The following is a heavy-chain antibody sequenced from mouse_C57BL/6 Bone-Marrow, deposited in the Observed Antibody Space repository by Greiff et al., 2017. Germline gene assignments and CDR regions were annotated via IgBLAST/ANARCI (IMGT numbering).Heavy chain of an antibody. CDR3: ARDLYGSSYQFAY. J-gene: IGHJ3*01. CDR1: GFTFSSYA. Sequence: QVVESGGGLVKPGGSLKLSCAASGFTFSSYAMSWVRQTPEKRLEWVATISDGGSYTYYPDNVKGRFTISRDNAKNNLYLQMSHLKSEDTAMYYCARDLYGSSYQFAYWGQGTLVTVSA. CDR2: ISDGGSYT. D-gene: IGHD1-1*01. V-gene: IGHV5-4*01.